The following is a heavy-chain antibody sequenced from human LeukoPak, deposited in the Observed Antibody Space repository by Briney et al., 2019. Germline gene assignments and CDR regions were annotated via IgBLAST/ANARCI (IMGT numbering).Heavy chain of an antibody. V-gene: IGHV3-30-3*01. Sequence: GGSLRLSCAASGFTSSSYAMHWVRQAPGKGLEWVAVISYDGSNKYYADSVKGRFTISRDNSKNTLYLQMNSLRAEDTAVYYCARDVLPYYYYGMDVWGQGTTVTVSS. D-gene: IGHD3-10*01. J-gene: IGHJ6*02. CDR1: GFTSSSYA. CDR2: ISYDGSNK. CDR3: ARDVLPYYYYGMDV.